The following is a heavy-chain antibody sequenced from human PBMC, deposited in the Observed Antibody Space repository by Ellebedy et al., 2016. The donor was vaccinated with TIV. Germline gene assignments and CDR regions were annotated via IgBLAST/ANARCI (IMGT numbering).Heavy chain of an antibody. V-gene: IGHV3-30-3*01. CDR3: ARDAGYDSGGYYPGH. Sequence: PGGSLRLSCGASGFSITYYAMHWVRQAPGKGLEWVAVTSYDESSKFYADSVKGRFTISKDNSKNTLYLQMNSLRVEDTALYYCARDAGYDSGGYYPGHWGQGTRVTVSS. CDR1: GFSITYYA. D-gene: IGHD3-22*01. J-gene: IGHJ4*02. CDR2: TSYDESSK.